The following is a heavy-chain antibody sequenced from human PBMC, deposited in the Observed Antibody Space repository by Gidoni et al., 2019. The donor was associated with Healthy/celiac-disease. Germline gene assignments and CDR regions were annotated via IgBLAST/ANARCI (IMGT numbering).Heavy chain of an antibody. Sequence: EVQLVQSGAEVKKPGESLRISCTGCGYSFTSYWISWVRQMPGDGLEWMGRFDPSDSYTNYSPSFQGHVTISADKSISTAYLQWSSLKASDTAMYYCARQGVGATQVDYWGQGTLVTVSS. CDR1: GYSFTSYW. CDR3: ARQGVGATQVDY. D-gene: IGHD1-26*01. CDR2: FDPSDSYT. J-gene: IGHJ4*02. V-gene: IGHV5-10-1*03.